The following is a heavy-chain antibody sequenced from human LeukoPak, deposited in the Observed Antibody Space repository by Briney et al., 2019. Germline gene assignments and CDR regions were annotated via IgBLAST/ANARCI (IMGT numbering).Heavy chain of an antibody. V-gene: IGHV3-23*01. Sequence: PGRSLRLSCAASGFTFSSYGMHWVSQAPGKGVEWVSTISGSGGSTYSADSVTGRFTISRDNSKNTLSLQMNTLSAADTAVYYFAKGTGHGGNSAGDYWGKGTLVSVSS. CDR1: GFTFSSYG. J-gene: IGHJ4*02. CDR2: ISGSGGST. CDR3: AKGTGHGGNSAGDY. D-gene: IGHD4-23*01.